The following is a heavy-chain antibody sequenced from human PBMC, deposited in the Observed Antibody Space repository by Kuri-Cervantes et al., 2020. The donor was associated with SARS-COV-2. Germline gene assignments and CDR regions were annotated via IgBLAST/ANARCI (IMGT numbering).Heavy chain of an antibody. J-gene: IGHJ4*02. CDR3: VRIRAATVIADH. Sequence: SGPTLVSPTQTLTLTCTFSGFSLTTSGMCVAWIRQPPGKALEWLARIDWDDDKYYKTSLSTRLSISKDTSKDQVVLTMTNMDPVDTGTYYCVRIRAATVIADHWGQGALVTVSS. CDR2: IDWDDDK. D-gene: IGHD4-11*01. V-gene: IGHV2-70*11. CDR1: GFSLTTSGMC.